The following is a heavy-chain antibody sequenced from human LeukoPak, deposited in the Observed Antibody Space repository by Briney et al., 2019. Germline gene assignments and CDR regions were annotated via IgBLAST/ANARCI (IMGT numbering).Heavy chain of an antibody. V-gene: IGHV3-23*01. CDR3: AKRSTGYYFDS. D-gene: IGHD2-2*01. CDR2: ISPDGGAT. J-gene: IGHJ4*02. CDR1: GFTFSSYG. Sequence: GGSLRLSCAASGFTFSSYGMHWVRQAPGKGLEWVSTISPDGGATYYADSLKGRFTISRDNSRNTVFLQMNSLRAEDTADYYCAKRSTGYYFDSWGQGTLVTVSS.